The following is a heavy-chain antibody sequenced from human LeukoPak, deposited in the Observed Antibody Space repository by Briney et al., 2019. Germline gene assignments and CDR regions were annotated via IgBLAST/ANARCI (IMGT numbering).Heavy chain of an antibody. CDR3: AKDSPYCGGDCYSFDY. Sequence: PGGSLRLSCAASGFTFSSYGMHWVRQAPGKGLEWVAFIWYDGSNKYYADSVKGRFTISRDNSKNTLYLQMNSLRAEDTAVYYCAKDSPYCGGDCYSFDYWGQGTLVTVSS. V-gene: IGHV3-30*02. CDR1: GFTFSSYG. J-gene: IGHJ4*02. CDR2: IWYDGSNK. D-gene: IGHD2-21*02.